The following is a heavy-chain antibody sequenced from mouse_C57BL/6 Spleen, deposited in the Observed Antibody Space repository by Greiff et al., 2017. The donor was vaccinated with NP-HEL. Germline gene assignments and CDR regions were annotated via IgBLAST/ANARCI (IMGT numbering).Heavy chain of an antibody. CDR3: ATFTTVDAMDY. CDR1: GYSFTGYY. Sequence: VQLQQSGPELVKPGASVKISCKASGYSFTGYYMNWVKQSPEKSLEWIGEINPSTGGTTYNQKFKVKATLTVDKSSSTAYMQLKSLTSEDSAVYYCATFTTVDAMDYWGQGTSVTVSS. CDR2: INPSTGGT. J-gene: IGHJ4*01. V-gene: IGHV1-42*01. D-gene: IGHD1-1*01.